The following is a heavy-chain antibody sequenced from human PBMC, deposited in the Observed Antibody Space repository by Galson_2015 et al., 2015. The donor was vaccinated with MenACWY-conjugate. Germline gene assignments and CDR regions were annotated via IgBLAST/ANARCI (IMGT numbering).Heavy chain of an antibody. V-gene: IGHV3-73*01. J-gene: IGHJ4*02. D-gene: IGHD2-2*02. CDR2: IRSKANSYAT. CDR1: GFTFSGSA. CDR3: TSGYYCSSTSCSTY. Sequence: SLRLSCAASGFTFSGSAMHWVRQASGKGLEWVGRIRSKANSYATAYAASVKGRFTISRDDSKNTAYLQMNSLKTEDTAVYYCTSGYYCSSTSCSTYWGQGTLVTVSS.